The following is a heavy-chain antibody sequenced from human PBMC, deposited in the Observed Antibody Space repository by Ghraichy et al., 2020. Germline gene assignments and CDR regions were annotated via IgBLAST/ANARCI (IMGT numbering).Heavy chain of an antibody. CDR3: ARGRAFGDRAHYYGSGSYNRVHYYYGMDV. CDR2: INHSGST. D-gene: IGHD3-10*01. J-gene: IGHJ6*02. Sequence: SETLSLTCAVYGGSFSGYYWSWIRQPPGKGLEWIGEINHSGSTNYNPSLKSRVTISVDTSKNQFSLKLSSVTAADTAVYYCARGRAFGDRAHYYGSGSYNRVHYYYGMDVWGQGTTVTVSS. CDR1: GGSFSGYY. V-gene: IGHV4-34*01.